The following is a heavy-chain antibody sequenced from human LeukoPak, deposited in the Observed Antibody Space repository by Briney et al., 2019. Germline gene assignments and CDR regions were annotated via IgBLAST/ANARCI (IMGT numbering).Heavy chain of an antibody. CDR3: ARDRRDGYNLYYFDL. CDR1: GYSISSGYY. D-gene: IGHD5-24*01. Sequence: PSETLSLTCAVSGYSISSGYYWGWIRQPPGKGLEWIGSIYHSGSTYYNPSLKSRVTIPVDTSKNQFSLKLSSVTAADTAVYYCARDRRDGYNLYYFDLWGQGTLVTVSS. J-gene: IGHJ4*02. CDR2: IYHSGST. V-gene: IGHV4-38-2*02.